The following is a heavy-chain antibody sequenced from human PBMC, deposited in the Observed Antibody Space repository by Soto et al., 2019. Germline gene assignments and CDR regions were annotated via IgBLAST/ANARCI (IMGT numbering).Heavy chain of an antibody. V-gene: IGHV3-23*01. Sequence: GGSLRLSCAASGFTFSSYAMSWVRQAPGKGLEWVSAISGSGGSTYYADSVKGRFTISRDNSKNTLYLQMNSLRAEDTAVYYCAKRGELLSIYYYYGMDVWGQGTTVTVSS. J-gene: IGHJ6*02. CDR2: ISGSGGST. CDR3: AKRGELLSIYYYYGMDV. D-gene: IGHD1-26*01. CDR1: GFTFSSYA.